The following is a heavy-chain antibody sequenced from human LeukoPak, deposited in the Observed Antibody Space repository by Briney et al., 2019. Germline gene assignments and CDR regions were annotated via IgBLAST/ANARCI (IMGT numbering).Heavy chain of an antibody. CDR2: IYPRDGSR. V-gene: IGHV1-46*01. CDR1: GYTFTSNY. CDR3: ARDQEGFDY. Sequence: ASVTVSFKASGYTFTSNYIQGVRQAPGQGREGVGVIYPRDGSRSYAEEFQGRVTVTRYTSTTTVHMELSGLRSEDTAVYYCARDQEGFDYWGQATLVTASS. J-gene: IGHJ4*02.